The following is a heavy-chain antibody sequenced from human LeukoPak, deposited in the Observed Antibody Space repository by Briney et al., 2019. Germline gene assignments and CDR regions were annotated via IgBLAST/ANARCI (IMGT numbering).Heavy chain of an antibody. J-gene: IGHJ4*02. D-gene: IGHD3-16*02. CDR1: GFTFSSYA. CDR2: ISSNGGST. V-gene: IGHV3-64D*06. CDR3: VKEGGLTYYDYVWGSYRYGGLDY. Sequence: GGALRLSYSASGFTFSSYAMSWVRQAPGKGLEYISAISSNGGSTYYADSVKGRFTISRDNYKNTLYLQMSSLKAEDTAVYYCVKEGGLTYYDYVWGSYRYGGLDYWGQGTLVTVSS.